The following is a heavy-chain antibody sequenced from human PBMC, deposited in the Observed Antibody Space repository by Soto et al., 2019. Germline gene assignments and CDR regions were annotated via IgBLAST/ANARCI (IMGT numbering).Heavy chain of an antibody. V-gene: IGHV3-30-3*01. D-gene: IGHD3-3*01. Sequence: QVQLVESGGGVVQPGRSLRLSCAASGFTFSSYAMHWVRQAPGKGLEWVAVISYDGSNKYYADSVKGRFTSSRDNSKNPLYLQMNSLRAEDTAVYYCARDKRDLRFLEWSYYYDYWGQGSLVTVSS. CDR3: ARDKRDLRFLEWSYYYDY. J-gene: IGHJ4*02. CDR2: ISYDGSNK. CDR1: GFTFSSYA.